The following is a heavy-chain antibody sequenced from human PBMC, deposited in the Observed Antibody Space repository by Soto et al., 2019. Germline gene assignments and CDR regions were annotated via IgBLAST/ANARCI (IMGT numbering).Heavy chain of an antibody. CDR2: IYPGDSDT. D-gene: IGHD1-1*01. Sequence: GESLNISYTASGYSFSHYLIGWVRQMPGKGLEWMGIIYPGDSDTRYSPSFQGQVTISADKSISTAYLQWSSLKASDTAMYYCARRGNRYNWNDPNYYYYYMDVWGKGTTVTVSS. V-gene: IGHV5-51*01. J-gene: IGHJ6*03. CDR3: ARRGNRYNWNDPNYYYYYMDV. CDR1: GYSFSHYL.